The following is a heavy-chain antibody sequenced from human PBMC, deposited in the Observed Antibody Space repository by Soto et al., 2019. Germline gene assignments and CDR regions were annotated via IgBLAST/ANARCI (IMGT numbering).Heavy chain of an antibody. CDR3: ARGRPYYDSSGYPQRPFDY. D-gene: IGHD3-22*01. CDR1: GGSFSGYY. V-gene: IGHV4-34*01. Sequence: SETLSLTCVVYGGSFSGYYLSWIRQPPGKGLEWIGEINHSGSANSNPSLKSRVTMSVDTSKNQFSLGLSSVTAADTAVYYCARGRPYYDSSGYPQRPFDYWGQGTQVTVSS. J-gene: IGHJ4*02. CDR2: INHSGSA.